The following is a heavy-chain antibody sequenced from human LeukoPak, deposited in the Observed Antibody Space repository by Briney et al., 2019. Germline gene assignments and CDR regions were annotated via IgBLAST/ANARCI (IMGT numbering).Heavy chain of an antibody. CDR3: ARLSSHYGDYKVDP. V-gene: IGHV1-18*01. CDR2: ISGYNANT. D-gene: IGHD4-17*01. CDR1: GYTFTSCG. J-gene: IGHJ5*02. Sequence: ASVKVSCKASGYTFTSCGISWVRQAPGQGLEWMGWISGYNANTKYAQKFQGRVTMTTDTSANTAYMDLSSLRSEDTAVYYCARLSSHYGDYKVDPWGQGTLVTVSS.